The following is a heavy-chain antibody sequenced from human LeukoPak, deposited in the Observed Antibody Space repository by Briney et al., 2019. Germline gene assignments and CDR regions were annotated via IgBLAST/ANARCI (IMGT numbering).Heavy chain of an antibody. V-gene: IGHV3-48*04. CDR1: GFTFSTYA. J-gene: IGHJ4*02. D-gene: IGHD6-19*01. CDR3: AREPGSGWLVDIDY. Sequence: GGSLRLSCAASGFTFSTYAMNWVRQAPGKGLEWVSYISSSSSTIYYADSVKGRFTISRDNAKNSLYLQMNSLRAADTAVYYCAREPGSGWLVDIDYWGQGTLVTVSS. CDR2: ISSSSSTI.